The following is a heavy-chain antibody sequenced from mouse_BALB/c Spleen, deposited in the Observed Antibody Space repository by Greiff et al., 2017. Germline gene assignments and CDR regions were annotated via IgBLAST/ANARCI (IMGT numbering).Heavy chain of an antibody. CDR2: ISSGSSTI. J-gene: IGHJ2*01. CDR1: GFTFSSFG. CDR3: ARCYGSSSYYFDY. V-gene: IGHV5-17*02. Sequence: EVMLVESGGGLVQPGGSRKLSCAASGFTFSSFGMHWVRQAPEKGLEWVAYISSGSSTIYYADTVKGRFTISRDNPKNTLFLQMTSLRSEDTAMYYCARCYGSSSYYFDYWGQGTTLTVSS. D-gene: IGHD1-1*01.